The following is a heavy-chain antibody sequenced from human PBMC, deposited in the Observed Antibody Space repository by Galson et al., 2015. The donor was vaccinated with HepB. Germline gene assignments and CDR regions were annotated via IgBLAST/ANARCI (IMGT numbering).Heavy chain of an antibody. CDR3: AREGRGYSYGLYYYGMDV. J-gene: IGHJ6*02. V-gene: IGHV3-53*01. Sequence: SLRLSCAASGLTVNSNYMTWVRQAPGKGLEWVSIIYSDNTYYADSVKGRFTISRDNSKNTLYLQMNSLRAEDTAVYYCAREGRGYSYGLYYYGMDVWGQGTTVTVSS. CDR2: IYSDNT. D-gene: IGHD5-18*01. CDR1: GLTVNSNY.